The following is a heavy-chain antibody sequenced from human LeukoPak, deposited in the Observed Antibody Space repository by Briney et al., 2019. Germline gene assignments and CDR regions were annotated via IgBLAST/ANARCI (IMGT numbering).Heavy chain of an antibody. CDR2: IYYSGST. D-gene: IGHD6-19*01. CDR3: ARHSSGWYSWFDP. V-gene: IGHV4-31*03. CDR1: GGSISSGGYY. J-gene: IGHJ5*02. Sequence: PSQTLSLTCTVSGGSISSGGYYWSWIRQHPGKGLEWIGYIYYSGSTNYNPSLKSRVTISVDTSKNQFSLKLSSVTAADTAVYYCARHSSGWYSWFDPWGQGTLVTVSS.